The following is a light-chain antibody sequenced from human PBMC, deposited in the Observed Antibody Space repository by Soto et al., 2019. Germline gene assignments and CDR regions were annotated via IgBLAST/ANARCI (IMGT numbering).Light chain of an antibody. V-gene: IGLV1-44*01. CDR2: NND. J-gene: IGLJ3*02. CDR3: AAWDDSLNGPM. CDR1: SSNIGGNT. Sequence: QSVLTQPPSASGTPGQRVTISCSGSSSNIGGNTVTWYHHLPGTAPKVLINNNDQRPSGVPDRVSGSKSGTSASLTISGLQSEDEADYYCAAWDDSLNGPMFGGGTKLTVL.